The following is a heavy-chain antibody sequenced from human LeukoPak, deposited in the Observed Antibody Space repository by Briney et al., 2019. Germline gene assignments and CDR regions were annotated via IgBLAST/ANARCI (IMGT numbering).Heavy chain of an antibody. CDR1: GGSFSGYY. D-gene: IGHD2-21*02. CDR2: INHSGST. CDR3: ARDDSGQDAFDI. V-gene: IGHV4-34*01. J-gene: IGHJ3*02. Sequence: ETLSLTCAVYGGSFSGYYWSWIRQPPGKGLEWIGEINHSGSTNYNPSLKSRVTISVDTSKNQFSLKLSSVTAEDTAVYYCARDDSGQDAFDIWGQGTMVTVSS.